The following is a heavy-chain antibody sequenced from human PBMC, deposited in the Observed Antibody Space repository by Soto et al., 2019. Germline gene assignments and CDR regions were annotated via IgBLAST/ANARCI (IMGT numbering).Heavy chain of an antibody. V-gene: IGHV3-23*01. D-gene: IGHD6-25*01. Sequence: GGSLRLSCAASGFPFSNYAMTWARQAPGKGLEWVSTIRDRGDNTYYTDSVRGRFTISRDNSKNTLYLQMNSLRAEDTAVYYCARSSHLAATLFYWGQGALVTVSS. CDR3: ARSSHLAATLFY. CDR2: IRDRGDNT. J-gene: IGHJ4*02. CDR1: GFPFSNYA.